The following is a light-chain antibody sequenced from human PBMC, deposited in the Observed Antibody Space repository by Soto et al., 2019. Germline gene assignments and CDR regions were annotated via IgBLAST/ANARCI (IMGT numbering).Light chain of an antibody. CDR3: QQYYHNPVT. Sequence: DIVMTQSPDSLSVYLGERATISCKSSQTLLYRSDNKNYLAWFQQKPGQPPKLLIYWASTRHSGVPDRFTGSGSGTEFTLTISSLQAEDVATYYCQQYYHNPVTFGQGTRLEIK. CDR2: WAS. CDR1: QTLLYRSDNKNY. V-gene: IGKV4-1*01. J-gene: IGKJ5*01.